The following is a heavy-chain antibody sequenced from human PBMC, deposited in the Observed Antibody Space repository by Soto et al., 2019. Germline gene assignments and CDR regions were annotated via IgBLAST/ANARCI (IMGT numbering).Heavy chain of an antibody. Sequence: QVQLVESGGGVVQPGRSLRLSCAASGFTFSSYGMHWVRQAPGKGLEWVAVISYDGSNKYYADSVKGRFTISRDNSKNTRYLQMKSLRAEDTAVYYCAKEEYGDYDYWGQGTRVTVSS. CDR2: ISYDGSNK. CDR1: GFTFSSYG. V-gene: IGHV3-30*18. D-gene: IGHD4-17*01. CDR3: AKEEYGDYDY. J-gene: IGHJ4*02.